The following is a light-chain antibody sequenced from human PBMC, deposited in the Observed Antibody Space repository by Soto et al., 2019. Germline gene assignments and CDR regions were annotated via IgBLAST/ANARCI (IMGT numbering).Light chain of an antibody. V-gene: IGKV2-24*01. Sequence: PQTGLSQPFTLGQPPSISCRSSQGPVHIDGNTYFNWLQQRPGQPPRLLIYKISNRFPGVPDRFSGSGAGTDFTLKISRVEAEDVGVYYCMQATQSYTFGQGTRLEIK. CDR3: MQATQSYT. CDR2: KIS. CDR1: QGPVHIDGNTY. J-gene: IGKJ2*01.